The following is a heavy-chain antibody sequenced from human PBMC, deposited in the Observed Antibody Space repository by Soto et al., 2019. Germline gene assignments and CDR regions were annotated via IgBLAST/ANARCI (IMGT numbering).Heavy chain of an antibody. D-gene: IGHD3-22*01. CDR1: GYTFTSYY. CDR3: ARHQYYYDSSGKDYYYYGMDV. CDR2: INPSGGST. Sequence: QVQLVQSGAEVKKPGASVKVSCKASGYTFTSYYMHWVRQAPGQGLEWMGIINPSGGSTSYAQKFQGRVTMTRDTSTSTVYMELSSLRSEDTAVDYCARHQYYYDSSGKDYYYYGMDVWGQGTTVTVSS. J-gene: IGHJ6*02. V-gene: IGHV1-46*01.